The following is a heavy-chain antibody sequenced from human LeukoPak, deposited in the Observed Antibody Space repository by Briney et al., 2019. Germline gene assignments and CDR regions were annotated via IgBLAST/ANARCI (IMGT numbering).Heavy chain of an antibody. CDR3: ARVAGTAVAGTD. CDR2: ISWNSGSI. V-gene: IGHV3-9*01. J-gene: IGHJ4*02. D-gene: IGHD6-19*01. Sequence: GGSLRLSCAASGFTLDDYAMHWVRQAPGKGLEWVSGISWNSGSIGYADSVKGRFTISRDNAKNSLYLQMNSLRAEDTALYYCARVAGTAVAGTDWGQGTLVTVSS. CDR1: GFTLDDYA.